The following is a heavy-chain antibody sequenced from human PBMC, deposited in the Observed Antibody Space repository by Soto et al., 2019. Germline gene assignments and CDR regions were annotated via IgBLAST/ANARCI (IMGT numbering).Heavy chain of an antibody. CDR1: GVSFSGYY. J-gene: IGHJ4*02. D-gene: IGHD4-17*01. CDR2: INHSGST. Sequence: SETLSLTCAVYGVSFSGYYWSWIRQPPGKGLEWIGEINHSGSTNYNPSLKSRVTISVDTSKNQFSLKLSSVTAADTAVYYCARARRTTPIDYWGQGTLVTVSS. V-gene: IGHV4-34*01. CDR3: ARARRTTPIDY.